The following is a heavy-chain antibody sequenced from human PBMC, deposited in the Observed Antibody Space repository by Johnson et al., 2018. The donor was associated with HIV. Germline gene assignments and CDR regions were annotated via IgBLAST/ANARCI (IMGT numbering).Heavy chain of an antibody. CDR2: IRQEGTNE. V-gene: IGHV3-30*02. J-gene: IGHJ3*02. Sequence: QVQLVESGGGLVQPGGSLRPSCAASGFTFSHYGMHWARQAPGNGMERVPGIRQEGTNEYYGDSVNGKFTISRDNSKNTLYVQMNSLRVEDTAVYYCAKMSRGRQDAFDIWGQGAMVSVSA. D-gene: IGHD3-16*01. CDR1: GFTFSHYG. CDR3: AKMSRGRQDAFDI.